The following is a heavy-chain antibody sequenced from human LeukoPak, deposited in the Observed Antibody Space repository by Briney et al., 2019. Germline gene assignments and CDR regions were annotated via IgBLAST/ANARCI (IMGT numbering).Heavy chain of an antibody. CDR2: ISYDGSNK. D-gene: IGHD6-19*01. CDR3: ARDSSGWYGGYFDY. Sequence: GGSLRLSCAASGFTFSSYAMHWVRQAPGKGLEWVAVISYDGSNKYYADSVKGRFTISRDNSKNTLYLQMNSLRAEDTAVYYCARDSSGWYGGYFDYWGQGTLVTVSS. J-gene: IGHJ4*02. V-gene: IGHV3-30-3*01. CDR1: GFTFSSYA.